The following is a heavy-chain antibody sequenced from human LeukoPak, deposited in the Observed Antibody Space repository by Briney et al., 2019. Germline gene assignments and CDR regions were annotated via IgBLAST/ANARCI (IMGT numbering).Heavy chain of an antibody. CDR1: GFTFSSYA. V-gene: IGHV3-23*01. CDR3: AKDSGTYYKAFDY. Sequence: GGSLRLSCAASGFTFSSYAMTWVRQAPGKGLEWVSTISATGTSTYYADSVKGRLTISRDNSKNTLYLQMNSLRAEDTAVYSCAKDSGTYYKAFDYWGQRTLVTVSS. D-gene: IGHD1-26*01. J-gene: IGHJ4*02. CDR2: ISATGTST.